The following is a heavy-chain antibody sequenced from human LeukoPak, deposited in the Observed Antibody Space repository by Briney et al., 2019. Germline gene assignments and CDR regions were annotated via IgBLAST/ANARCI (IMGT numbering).Heavy chain of an antibody. CDR3: ATSDLDTFDY. CDR2: ISYDGSNK. V-gene: IGHV3-30*09. CDR1: GFTFSSYA. J-gene: IGHJ4*02. Sequence: PGGSLRLSCAASGFTFSSYAMHWVRQAPGKGLEWVAVISYDGSNKYYADSVKGRFAISRDNSKNTLYLQMNSLRAEDTAVYYCATSDLDTFDYWGQGTLVTVSS.